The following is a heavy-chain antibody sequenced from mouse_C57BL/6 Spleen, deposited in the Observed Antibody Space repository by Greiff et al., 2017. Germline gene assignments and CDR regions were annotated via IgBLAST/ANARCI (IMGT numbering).Heavy chain of an antibody. V-gene: IGHV1-61*01. CDR3: ERAGICDDYLDY. D-gene: IGHD2-3*01. CDR1: GYTFTSYW. J-gene: IGHJ2*01. Sequence: QVQLKQPGAELVRPGSSVKLSCKASGYTFTSYWMDWVKQRPGQGLEWIGNIYPSDSETHYNQKFKDKATLTVDKSSRTAYMQLSSLTSEDSAVYSSERAGICDDYLDYWGQGTTLTVSS. CDR2: IYPSDSET.